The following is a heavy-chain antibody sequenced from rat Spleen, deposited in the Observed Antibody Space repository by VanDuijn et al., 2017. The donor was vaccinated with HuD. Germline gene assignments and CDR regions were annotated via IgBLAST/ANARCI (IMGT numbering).Heavy chain of an antibody. Sequence: EVQLVESGGGLVQPGRSLKLSCVASGFTFSNYGLAWVRQAPTKGLEWVASITNSGGSTYYRDSVKGRFTISRDNATSTLYLQMDSLRSEDTATYYCARSVFDYWGQGVMVTVSS. CDR3: ARSVFDY. CDR2: ITNSGGST. CDR1: GFTFSNYG. V-gene: IGHV5S13*01. J-gene: IGHJ2*01.